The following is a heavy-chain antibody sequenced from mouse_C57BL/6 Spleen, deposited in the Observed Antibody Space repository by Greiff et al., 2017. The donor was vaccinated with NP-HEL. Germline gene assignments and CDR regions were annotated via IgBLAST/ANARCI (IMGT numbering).Heavy chain of an antibody. CDR2: IHPNSGST. Sequence: VQLQQSGAELVKPGASVKLSCKASGYTFTSYWMHWVKQRPGQGLEWIGMIHPNSGSTNYNEKFKSKATLTVDKSSSTAYMQLSSLTSEDSAVYYCARFGFTTVADYAMDYWGQGTSVTVSS. D-gene: IGHD1-1*01. CDR3: ARFGFTTVADYAMDY. J-gene: IGHJ4*01. CDR1: GYTFTSYW. V-gene: IGHV1-64*01.